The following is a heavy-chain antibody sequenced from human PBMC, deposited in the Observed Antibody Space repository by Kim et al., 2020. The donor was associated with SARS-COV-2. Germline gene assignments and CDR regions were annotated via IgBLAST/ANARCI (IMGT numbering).Heavy chain of an antibody. CDR1: GFSLSTSGMC. V-gene: IGHV2-70*01. J-gene: IGHJ4*02. CDR2: IDWDDDK. CDR3: ARICRDSGAYRKIDD. D-gene: IGHD3-22*01. Sequence: SGPTLVNPTQTLTLTCTFSGFSLSTSGMCVTWIRQPPGKALEWLAMIDWDDDKHYSTSLRSRLTISKDISKNQVVHTMPNMDPVDTATFYCARICRDSGAYRKIDDWGRGTLVSVSS.